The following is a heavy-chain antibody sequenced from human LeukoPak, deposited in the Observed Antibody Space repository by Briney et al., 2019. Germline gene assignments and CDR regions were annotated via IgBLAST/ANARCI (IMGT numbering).Heavy chain of an antibody. V-gene: IGHV1-18*01. D-gene: IGHD2-8*01. Sequence: WASVKVSCKASGYSFTNYGVAWVRQAPGQGPEWMGWISAKNGNANYAQQFQGRVTMTIETSTNTAYMELRSLRSDVTAVYYCARDLNGGLIGYWGQGTLVTVSS. J-gene: IGHJ4*02. CDR1: GYSFTNYG. CDR3: ARDLNGGLIGY. CDR2: ISAKNGNA.